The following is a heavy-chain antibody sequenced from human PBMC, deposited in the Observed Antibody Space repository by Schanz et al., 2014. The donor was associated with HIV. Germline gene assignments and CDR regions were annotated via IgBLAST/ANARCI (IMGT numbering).Heavy chain of an antibody. Sequence: QVQLVQSGAEVKKPGASVKVSCKASGYTFTSYDIHWVRQATGQGLEWMGWMNPNSGNTGYAQMFQVRVTMTRDTSISTAYLEVDSLKSEDTAVYYCARGPKWEGLMDVWGQGTTVIVSS. J-gene: IGHJ6*02. V-gene: IGHV1-8*01. CDR1: GYTFTSYD. CDR2: MNPNSGNT. CDR3: ARGPKWEGLMDV. D-gene: IGHD1-26*01.